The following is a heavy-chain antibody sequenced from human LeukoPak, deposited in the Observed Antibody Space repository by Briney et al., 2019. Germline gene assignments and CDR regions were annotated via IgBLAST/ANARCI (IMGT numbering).Heavy chain of an antibody. J-gene: IGHJ3*02. V-gene: IGHV1-8*01. Sequence: ASVKVSCKASGYTFTSYDINWVRQATGRGLEWMGWMNPNSGNTGYAQKFQGRVTMTRNTSISTAYMELSSLRSEDTAVYYCARVGYGGNEDDAFDIWGQGTMVTVSS. CDR1: GYTFTSYD. CDR3: ARVGYGGNEDDAFDI. CDR2: MNPNSGNT. D-gene: IGHD2-15*01.